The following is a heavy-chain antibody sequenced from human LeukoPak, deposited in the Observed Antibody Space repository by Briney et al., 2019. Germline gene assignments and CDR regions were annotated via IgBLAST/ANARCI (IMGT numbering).Heavy chain of an antibody. Sequence: SSETLSLTCSVSGGSISGYYWSWIRQPPGKGLEWVGYTYYSGRTYYSPSLMCRVTISIDTSKNQFSLKLSSVTDADTAVYYCARGRFYGPADYWGQGTLLTVSS. V-gene: IGHV4-30-4*01. CDR3: ARGRFYGPADY. J-gene: IGHJ4*02. CDR2: TYYSGRT. CDR1: GGSISGYY. D-gene: IGHD4-17*01.